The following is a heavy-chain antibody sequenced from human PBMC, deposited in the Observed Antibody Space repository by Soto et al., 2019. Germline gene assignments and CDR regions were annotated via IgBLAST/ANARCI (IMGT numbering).Heavy chain of an antibody. CDR2: IYHSGST. CDR1: GDSVSRGGYS. J-gene: IGHJ4*02. Sequence: TLSLTCVVSGDSVSRGGYSWSWIRQPPGKGLEWIGDIYHSGSTYYNPSLKSRVTISEDRSKNQISLKLSSVTAADTAVYYCAKNTYYYDSSGFPEYWGQGXPVTVYS. CDR3: AKNTYYYDSSGFPEY. D-gene: IGHD3-22*01. V-gene: IGHV4-30-2*01.